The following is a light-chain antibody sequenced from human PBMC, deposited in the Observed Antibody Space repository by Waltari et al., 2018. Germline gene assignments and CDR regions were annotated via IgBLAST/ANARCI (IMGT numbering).Light chain of an antibody. CDR1: QSVLSSSNNKNY. CDR2: WAS. CDR3: QQCYSFPYT. J-gene: IGKJ2*01. V-gene: IGKV4-1*01. Sequence: DIVMTQSPDSLAVSLGEGATINCKSSQSVLSSSNNKNYLGWYQQKPGKPPKMLISWASTRESGVPDRFSGSGSGTDFTLTISSLQAEDVAVYYCQQCYSFPYTFGQGTKLEIK.